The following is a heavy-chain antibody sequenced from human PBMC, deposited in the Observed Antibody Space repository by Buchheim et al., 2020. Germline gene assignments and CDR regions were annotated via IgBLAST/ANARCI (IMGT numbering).Heavy chain of an antibody. Sequence: EVQLVESGGDLVKPGESLRLSCAASGFTFSSYWMTWVRQAPGKGLEWVANINQDGSERYYVDSMKGRFTISRDNAKNSLYLQMNSLRVEDTAVYYCARDWYNGADYWGQGTL. J-gene: IGHJ4*02. D-gene: IGHD1-14*01. CDR3: ARDWYNGADY. CDR1: GFTFSSYW. V-gene: IGHV3-7*01. CDR2: INQDGSER.